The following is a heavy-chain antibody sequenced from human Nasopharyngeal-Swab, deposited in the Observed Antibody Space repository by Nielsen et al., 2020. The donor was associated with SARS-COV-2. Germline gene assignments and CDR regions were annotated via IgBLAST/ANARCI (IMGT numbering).Heavy chain of an antibody. D-gene: IGHD3-16*02. Sequence: GGSLRLSCAASGFTFSSYWMSWVRQAPGKGLEWVANINQDGSEKYYVDSVKGRFTISRDNAKNSLYLQMNSLRAEDTAVYYCARDKGLRDYVWGSYRSSYYYNGMDVWGQGTTVTVSS. J-gene: IGHJ6*02. CDR1: GFTFSSYW. V-gene: IGHV3-7*01. CDR2: INQDGSEK. CDR3: ARDKGLRDYVWGSYRSSYYYNGMDV.